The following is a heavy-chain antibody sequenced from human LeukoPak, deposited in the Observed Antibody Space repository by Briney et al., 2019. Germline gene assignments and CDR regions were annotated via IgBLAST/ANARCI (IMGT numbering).Heavy chain of an antibody. CDR2: LRGDTGDT. Sequence: GASVTVSCKTSGHMVSDYYMHWVRQAPGQGLEWMGWLRGDTGDTDSPQKFKGRVTMTRDTATNTAYMQLSRLTYDDTAIYFCARVRDNACDYWGQGTLVTVSS. CDR1: GHMVSDYY. CDR3: ARVRDNACDY. J-gene: IGHJ4*02. V-gene: IGHV1-2*02. D-gene: IGHD1-1*01.